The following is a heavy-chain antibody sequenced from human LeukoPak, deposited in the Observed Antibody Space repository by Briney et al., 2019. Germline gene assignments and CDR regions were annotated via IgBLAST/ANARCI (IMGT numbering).Heavy chain of an antibody. CDR2: ISHDGSKK. J-gene: IGHJ5*02. D-gene: IGHD2-8*01. V-gene: IGHV3-30*18. Sequence: TGRSLRLSCAAAGFTFGNYGMHWVRQAPDKGLEYVAAISHDGSKKYYADFVKGRFTISRDNSKSTLYLEMNSMRVEDTAVYYCVKGYSTPFSCLGDFFDPWGPGTRVTVSS. CDR3: VKGYSTPFSCLGDFFDP. CDR1: GFTFGNYG.